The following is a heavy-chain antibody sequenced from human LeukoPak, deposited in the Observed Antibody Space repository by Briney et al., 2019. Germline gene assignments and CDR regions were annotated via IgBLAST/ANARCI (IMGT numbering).Heavy chain of an antibody. D-gene: IGHD3-22*01. CDR3: AKDVYYDSSGYSCFDY. V-gene: IGHV3-23*01. CDR1: GFTFSSYA. CDR2: ISGSGGST. J-gene: IGHJ4*02. Sequence: PGGSLRLSCAASGFTFSSYAMSWVRQAPGKGLEWVSAISGSGGSTYYADSVKGRFTISRDNSKNTPYLQMNSLRAEDTAVYYCAKDVYYDSSGYSCFDYWGQGTLVTVSS.